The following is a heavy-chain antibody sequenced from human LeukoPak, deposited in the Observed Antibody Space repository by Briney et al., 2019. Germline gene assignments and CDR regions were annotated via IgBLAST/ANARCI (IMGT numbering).Heavy chain of an antibody. V-gene: IGHV3-48*03. D-gene: IGHD2-8*01. CDR1: GFTFSSYE. CDR3: ARGGYCTNAMCYTWNAFDI. Sequence: GGSLRLSYAASGFTFSSYEMNWVRQAPGKGLEWVSYIRSGGSTTHYTDSVKGRLTISRDDAKNSLYLQMNSLRAEDTAIYYCARGGYCTNAMCYTWNAFDIWGQGTMVAVSS. J-gene: IGHJ3*02. CDR2: IRSGGSTT.